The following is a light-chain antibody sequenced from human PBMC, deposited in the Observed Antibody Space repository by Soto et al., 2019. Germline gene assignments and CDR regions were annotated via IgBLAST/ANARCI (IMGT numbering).Light chain of an antibody. Sequence: QAVVTQEPSLSVSPGGTVTITCGLSFGSVSTTSYPSWYQQIPGQAPRTLIYNTNTRSSGVPNRFSGSILGNKAALIITGAQADDECDYYCVLYMGSGISVFGGGTKVTVL. J-gene: IGLJ3*02. CDR2: NTN. V-gene: IGLV8-61*01. CDR3: VLYMGSGISV. CDR1: FGSVSTTSY.